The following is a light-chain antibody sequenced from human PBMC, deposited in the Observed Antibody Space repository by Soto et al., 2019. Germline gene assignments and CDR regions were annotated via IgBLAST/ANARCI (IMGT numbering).Light chain of an antibody. CDR2: GAS. V-gene: IGKV3-20*01. CDR3: QQYGSSPFT. J-gene: IGKJ3*01. CDR1: QSVSSSY. Sequence: EIVLTQSPATLSVSPGGGATLSCRASQSVSSSYLAWYQQKPGQAPRLLIYGASSRATGIPDRFSGSGSGTDFTLTISRLEPEDFAVYYCQQYGSSPFTVGPGTKVDIK.